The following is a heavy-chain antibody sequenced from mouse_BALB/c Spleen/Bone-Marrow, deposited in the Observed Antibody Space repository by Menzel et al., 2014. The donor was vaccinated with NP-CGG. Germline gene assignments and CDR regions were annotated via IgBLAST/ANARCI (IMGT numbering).Heavy chain of an antibody. CDR3: ARGYGNWYFDV. CDR2: FHPYNDDT. D-gene: IGHD2-10*02. J-gene: IGHJ1*01. V-gene: IGHV1-47*01. Sequence: VNVVESGAELVKPGASVKMSCKAFGYTFTTYPIEWMKQNHGKSLEWIGNFHPYNDDTKYNEKFKGKAKLTVEKSSSTVYLELSRLTSDDSAVYYCARGYGNWYFDVWGAGTTVTVSS. CDR1: GYTFTTYP.